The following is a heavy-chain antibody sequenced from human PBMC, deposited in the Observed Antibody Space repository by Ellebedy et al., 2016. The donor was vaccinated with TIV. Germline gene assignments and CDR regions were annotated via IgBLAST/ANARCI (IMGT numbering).Heavy chain of an antibody. CDR2: IRSKAYGGTT. V-gene: IGHV3-49*03. CDR3: TRDGSGYAYYFDY. D-gene: IGHD3-22*01. CDR1: GFTFGDYT. Sequence: GESLKISCTASGFTFGDYTMSWFRQAPGKGLEWVGFIRSKAYGGTTEYAASVKGRFTISRDDSKNIAYLQMNSLKTEDTAVYYCTRDGSGYAYYFDYWGQGTLVTVSS. J-gene: IGHJ4*02.